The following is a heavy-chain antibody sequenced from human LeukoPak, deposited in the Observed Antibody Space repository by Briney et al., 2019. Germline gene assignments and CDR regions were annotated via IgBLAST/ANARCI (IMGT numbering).Heavy chain of an antibody. D-gene: IGHD3-22*01. CDR1: GGSITSGDFY. V-gene: IGHV4-30-4*01. Sequence: SQTLSLTCTVSGGSITSGDFYWSWIRQPPGTGLEWIGYIYYSGRTYYTPSLKSRVTISVDTSKNQFSLKLSSVTAADTAVYYCARGRRIYIGTMIVVVKGYYFDYWGQGTLVTVSS. CDR2: IYYSGRT. J-gene: IGHJ4*02. CDR3: ARGRRIYIGTMIVVVKGYYFDY.